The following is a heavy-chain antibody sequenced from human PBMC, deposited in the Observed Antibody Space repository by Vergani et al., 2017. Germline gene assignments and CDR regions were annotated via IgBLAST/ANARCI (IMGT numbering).Heavy chain of an antibody. V-gene: IGHV3-48*03. D-gene: IGHD2-15*01. CDR2: ISSSGSTI. J-gene: IGHJ4*02. CDR3: AKEGYCSGGSCYRTLDY. CDR1: GFTFSSYE. Sequence: EVQLVESGGGLVQPGGSLRLSCVASGFTFSSYEMNWVRQAPGKGLEWVSYISSSGSTIYYADSVKCRFTISRDNAKNSLYLQMNSLRGEDTAVYYCAKEGYCSGGSCYRTLDYWGQGTLVTVSS.